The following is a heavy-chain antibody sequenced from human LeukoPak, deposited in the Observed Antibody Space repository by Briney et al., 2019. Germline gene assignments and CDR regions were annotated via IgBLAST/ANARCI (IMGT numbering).Heavy chain of an antibody. Sequence: GGSLRLSCAASGFTFSDYAMHWVRQAPGKGLEWVAVIAYGGTYTHHADSLKGRFTISRDNSRDTLYLQINSLRPEDTALYYCARNKAITAFFGMDVWGQGTTVIVSS. CDR1: GFTFSDYA. CDR3: ARNKAITAFFGMDV. V-gene: IGHV3-30*03. J-gene: IGHJ6*02. CDR2: IAYGGTYT. D-gene: IGHD2/OR15-2a*01.